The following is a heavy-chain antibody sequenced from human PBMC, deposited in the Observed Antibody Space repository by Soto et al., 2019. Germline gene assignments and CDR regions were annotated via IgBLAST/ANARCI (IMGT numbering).Heavy chain of an antibody. Sequence: GGSLRLSCAASGFFFEDYAMHWVRQAPGRGLEWVSAISWNSGNIGYADSVKGRFTISRDNAKNSLYLQMNSLRTEDTAFYFCAKDMRSSQGGSYAAELWGQGTLVTVSS. CDR2: ISWNSGNI. D-gene: IGHD3-10*01. CDR3: AKDMRSSQGGSYAAEL. V-gene: IGHV3-9*01. CDR1: GFFFEDYA. J-gene: IGHJ4*02.